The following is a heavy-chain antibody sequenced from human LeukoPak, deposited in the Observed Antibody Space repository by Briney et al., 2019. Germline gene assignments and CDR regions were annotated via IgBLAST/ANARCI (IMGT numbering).Heavy chain of an antibody. CDR3: ARDRIVVVPAAMGGEDYFDY. CDR2: ISSSSSYI. CDR1: AFSLSAYN. J-gene: IGHJ4*02. V-gene: IGHV3-21*01. D-gene: IGHD2-2*01. Sequence: PGGSLRLSCAASAFSLSAYNMNWVRQAPGKGLEWVSSISSSSSYIYYADSVKGRFTISRDNAKNSLYLQMNSLRAEDTAVYYCARDRIVVVPAAMGGEDYFDYWGQGTLVTVSS.